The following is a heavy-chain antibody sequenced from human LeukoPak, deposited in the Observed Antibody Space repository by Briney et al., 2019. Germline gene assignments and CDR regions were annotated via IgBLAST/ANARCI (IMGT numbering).Heavy chain of an antibody. J-gene: IGHJ4*02. CDR1: GYTFTSYY. D-gene: IGHD3-22*01. CDR3: ARQNYDGSGYYYDY. Sequence: ASVKVSCKASGYTFTSYYVHWVRQAPGQGLEWMGIIFPSDGSTSYAQKFQGRVTMTRDTSTRTVYMELSSLRSEDTVVFYCARQNYDGSGYYYDYWGQGTVVTVSS. CDR2: IFPSDGST. V-gene: IGHV1-46*01.